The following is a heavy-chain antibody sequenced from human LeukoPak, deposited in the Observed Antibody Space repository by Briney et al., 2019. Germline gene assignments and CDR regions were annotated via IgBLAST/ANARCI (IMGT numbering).Heavy chain of an antibody. CDR3: ARSSRYYYYYMDV. CDR1: GFTVSSNY. Sequence: TGGSLRLSSAASGFTVSSNYMSWVRQAPGKGLEWVSVIYSGGSTYYADSVKGRFTISRDNSKNTLYLQMNSLRAEDTAVYYCARSSRYYYYYMDVWGKGTTVTVSS. V-gene: IGHV3-53*01. CDR2: IYSGGST. J-gene: IGHJ6*03.